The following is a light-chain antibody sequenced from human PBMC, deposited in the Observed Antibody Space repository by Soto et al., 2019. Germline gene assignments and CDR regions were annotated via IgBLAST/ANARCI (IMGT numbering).Light chain of an antibody. V-gene: IGKV3-20*01. J-gene: IGKJ4*01. CDR3: QQYGESPPT. CDR1: QSVRNTY. CDR2: GAS. Sequence: EIVLTQSPGTLSLSPGERATLSCRASQSVRNTYVAWYQKKPGQAPRLLVSGASSRATGIPDRYSGSGSGTDLTLTINSLEPEDFALYFCQQYGESPPTFGGGTKVEIK.